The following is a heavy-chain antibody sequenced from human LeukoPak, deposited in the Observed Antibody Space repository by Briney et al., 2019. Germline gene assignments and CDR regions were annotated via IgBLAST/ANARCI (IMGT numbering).Heavy chain of an antibody. D-gene: IGHD2-8*01. CDR2: ISGSGGST. CDR3: AKGTSWVSDYYYMDV. V-gene: IGHV3-23*01. J-gene: IGHJ6*03. CDR1: GFTFSSYA. Sequence: GGSLRLSCAASGFTFSSYAMRWVRQAPGKGLEWVSAISGSGGSTYYADSVKGRFTISRDNSKNTLYLQMNSLRAEDTAVYYCAKGTSWVSDYYYMDVWGKGTTVTASS.